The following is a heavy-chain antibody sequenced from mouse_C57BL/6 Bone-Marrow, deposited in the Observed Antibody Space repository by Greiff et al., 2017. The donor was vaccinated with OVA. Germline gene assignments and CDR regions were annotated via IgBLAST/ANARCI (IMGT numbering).Heavy chain of an antibody. Sequence: QVQLQQSGAELVRPGASVTLSCKASGYTFTDYEMHWVKQTPVHGLEWIGAIDPETGGTAYNQKFKGKAILTADKSSSTAYMELRSLTSEDAAVYYWTRSSWWPGFAYWGQGTLVTVSA. CDR3: TRSSWWPGFAY. CDR1: GYTFTDYE. D-gene: IGHD1-1*02. CDR2: IDPETGGT. V-gene: IGHV1-15*01. J-gene: IGHJ3*01.